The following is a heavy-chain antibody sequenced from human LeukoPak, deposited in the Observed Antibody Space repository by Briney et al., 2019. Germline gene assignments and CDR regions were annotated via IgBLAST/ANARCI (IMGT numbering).Heavy chain of an antibody. J-gene: IGHJ4*02. D-gene: IGHD6-13*01. CDR2: MNPNSGNT. CDR1: GYTFTSYD. Sequence: ASVKVSCQASGYTFTSYDIIWVRQATGQRLEWMGWMNPNSGNTGYAQKFQGRVTMTRNTSISTAYMELSSLRSEDTAVYYCARGLIAAAGNLVYWGQGTLVTVSS. CDR3: ARGLIAAAGNLVY. V-gene: IGHV1-8*01.